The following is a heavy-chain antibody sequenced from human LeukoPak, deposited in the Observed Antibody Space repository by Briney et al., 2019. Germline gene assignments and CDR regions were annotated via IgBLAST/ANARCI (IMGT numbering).Heavy chain of an antibody. CDR3: ARVVRRIANWFDP. V-gene: IGHV1-2*02. J-gene: IGHJ5*02. CDR1: GYTFTGYY. Sequence: ASVKVSCKASGYTFTGYYMHWVRQAPGQGLEWMGWINPNSGGTNYAQKFQGRVTMTRDTSISTAYMELSRLRSDDTAVHYCARVVRRIANWFDPWGQGTLVTVSS. CDR2: INPNSGGT. D-gene: IGHD2-15*01.